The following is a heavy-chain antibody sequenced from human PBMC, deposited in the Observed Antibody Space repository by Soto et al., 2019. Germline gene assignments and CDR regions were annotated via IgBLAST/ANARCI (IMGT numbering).Heavy chain of an antibody. CDR3: ARRQGYSSSSGRVENYYYGMDV. CDR1: GYSFASYW. V-gene: IGHV5-10-1*01. J-gene: IGHJ6*02. Sequence: PGESLKISCKVSGYSFASYWISGVRQVPGKGLEWAGRIEPSDSYTNYSPSFQGHVTISADKSISTAYLQWSSLKASETAMYYCARRQGYSSSSGRVENYYYGMDVWGQGTTVTVSS. D-gene: IGHD6-6*01. CDR2: IEPSDSYT.